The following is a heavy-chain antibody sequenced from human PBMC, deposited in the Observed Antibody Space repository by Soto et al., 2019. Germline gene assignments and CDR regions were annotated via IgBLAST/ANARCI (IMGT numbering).Heavy chain of an antibody. Sequence: SVKVSCKASGGTFSSYAISWVRQAPGQGLEWMGGIIPIFGTANYAQKFQGRVTITADESTSTAYMELSSLRSEDTAVYYCARDRHSNSYYFDYWGQGTLVTVSS. CDR2: IIPIFGTA. CDR1: GGTFSSYA. V-gene: IGHV1-69*13. D-gene: IGHD4-4*01. CDR3: ARDRHSNSYYFDY. J-gene: IGHJ4*02.